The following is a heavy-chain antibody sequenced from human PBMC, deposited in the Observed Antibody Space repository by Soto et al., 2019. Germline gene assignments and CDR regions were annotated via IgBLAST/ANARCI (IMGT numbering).Heavy chain of an antibody. V-gene: IGHV3-23*01. CDR2: ISGSGGST. CDR1: GFTFSSYA. J-gene: IGHJ6*02. Sequence: GGSLRLSCAASGFTFSSYAMSWVRQAPGKGLEWVSAISGSGGSTYYADSVKGRFTISRDNSKNTLYLQMNSLRAEDTAVYYCAKDPHDFFSSGWYDFYYGMDVWGQGTTVTVSS. CDR3: AKDPHDFFSSGWYDFYYGMDV. D-gene: IGHD6-19*01.